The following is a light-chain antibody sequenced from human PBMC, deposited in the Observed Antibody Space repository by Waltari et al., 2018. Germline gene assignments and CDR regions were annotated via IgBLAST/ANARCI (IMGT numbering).Light chain of an antibody. CDR2: AAS. CDR1: QNISTS. Sequence: DIQMTQSPSSLAASVGDRVSIAGRSSQNISTSLNWYQQKPGNAPKLLISAASNLHSGVPSRFRGSGSGTDFTLAITSLLAEDFGTYYCQQSHRTPITFGPGTRL. CDR3: QQSHRTPIT. J-gene: IGKJ5*01. V-gene: IGKV1-39*01.